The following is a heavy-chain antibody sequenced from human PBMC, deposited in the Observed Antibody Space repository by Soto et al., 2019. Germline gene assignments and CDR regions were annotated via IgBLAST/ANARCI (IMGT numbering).Heavy chain of an antibody. V-gene: IGHV1-18*04. D-gene: IGHD2-21*02. CDR2: ISAYNGNT. Sequence: QVQLVQSGAEVKKPGASVKVSCKASGYTFTSYGISWVRQAPGQGLEWMGWISAYNGNTNYAQKLQGRVTMTTDTSTSTAYMELRSLRSDDTAVYYCARASQDIVVVTAIHYAFDIWGQGTMVTVSS. CDR3: ARASQDIVVVTAIHYAFDI. CDR1: GYTFTSYG. J-gene: IGHJ3*02.